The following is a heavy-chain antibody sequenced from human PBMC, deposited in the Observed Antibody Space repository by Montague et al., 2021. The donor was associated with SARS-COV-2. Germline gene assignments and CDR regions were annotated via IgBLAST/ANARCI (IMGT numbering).Heavy chain of an antibody. CDR1: GGSVSSGSYY. CDR2: IYYSGST. CDR3: ARDPWRITIFGVVTRYGMDV. J-gene: IGHJ6*02. V-gene: IGHV4-61*03. D-gene: IGHD3-3*01. Sequence: SETLSLTCIVSGGSVSSGSYYWSWIRQPPGKGLEWIGYIYYSGSTYYNPSLKSRVTISVDTSKNHFSLKLSSVTAADTAVYYCARDPWRITIFGVVTRYGMDVWGQGTKVTVSS.